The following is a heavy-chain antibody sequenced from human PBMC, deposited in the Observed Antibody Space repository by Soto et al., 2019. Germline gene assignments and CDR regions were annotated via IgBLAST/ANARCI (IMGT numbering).Heavy chain of an antibody. V-gene: IGHV1-46*01. CDR1: GYTFTSYY. J-gene: IGHJ4*02. CDR3: ASARSDYYPSTF. CDR2: INPSGGST. D-gene: IGHD3-3*01. Sequence: ASVKVSCKASGYTFTSYYMHWVRQAPGQGLEWMGIINPSGGSTSYAQKFQGRVTMTRDESTGTAYMELSSLRSEDTALYYCASARSDYYPSTFWGQGTLVTVSS.